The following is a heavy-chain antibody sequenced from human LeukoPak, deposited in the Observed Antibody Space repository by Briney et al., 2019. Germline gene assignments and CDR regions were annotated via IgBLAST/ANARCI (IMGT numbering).Heavy chain of an antibody. Sequence: GGSLRLSCAAYGFXFSGYTINWVRQAPGKGLEWVSSVSSSGSDIYYADSVKGRFTISRDNAKNSLYLQMNNLRAEDTALYYCARGVTAGDYWGQGTLVTVSS. D-gene: IGHD2-21*02. V-gene: IGHV3-21*01. CDR2: VSSSGSDI. CDR1: GFXFSGYT. CDR3: ARGVTAGDY. J-gene: IGHJ4*02.